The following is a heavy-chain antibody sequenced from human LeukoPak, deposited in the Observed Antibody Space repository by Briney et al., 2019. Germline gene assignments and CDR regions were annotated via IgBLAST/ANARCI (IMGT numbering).Heavy chain of an antibody. CDR1: GGSISGYY. Sequence: SETLSLTCTVSGGSISGYYWSWIRQPPGKGLEWIGYIYYSGSTSYNPSLKSRVTISVDTSKNQFSLKLSSVTAADTAVYYCASERYFDSSVTFDYWGQGTLVTVSS. J-gene: IGHJ4*02. CDR2: IYYSGST. CDR3: ASERYFDSSVTFDY. D-gene: IGHD3-9*01. V-gene: IGHV4-59*01.